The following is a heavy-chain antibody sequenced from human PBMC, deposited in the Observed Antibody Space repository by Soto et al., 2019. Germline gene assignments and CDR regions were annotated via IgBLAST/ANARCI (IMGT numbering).Heavy chain of an antibody. CDR1: GFTFSNAW. J-gene: IGHJ4*02. Sequence: GGSLRLSCAASGFTFSNAWMSWVRQAPGKGLEWVGRIKSKTDGGTTDYAAPVKGRFTISRDDSKNTLYLQMNSLKTEDTAVYYCTTGITGTARFDYWGQGTLVTVSS. D-gene: IGHD1-20*01. CDR3: TTGITGTARFDY. CDR2: IKSKTDGGTT. V-gene: IGHV3-15*01.